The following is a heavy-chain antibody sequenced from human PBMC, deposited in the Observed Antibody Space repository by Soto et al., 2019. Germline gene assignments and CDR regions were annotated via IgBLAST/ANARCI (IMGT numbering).Heavy chain of an antibody. Sequence: PGGSLRLSCTASGFTFSSYAMSWVRQAPGKGLEWVSAISGSGGSTYYADSVKGRFTISRDNSKNTLYLQMNSLRAEDTAVYYCANGLGYSWDYWGQGTLATVSS. CDR3: ANGLGYSWDY. CDR2: ISGSGGST. J-gene: IGHJ4*02. D-gene: IGHD2-21*01. CDR1: GFTFSSYA. V-gene: IGHV3-23*01.